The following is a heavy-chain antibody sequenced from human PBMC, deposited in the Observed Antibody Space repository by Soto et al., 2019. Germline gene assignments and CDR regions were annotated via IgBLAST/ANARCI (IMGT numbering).Heavy chain of an antibody. V-gene: IGHV5-51*01. D-gene: IGHD6-6*01. CDR2: IYPGDSDT. J-gene: IGHJ4*02. CDR1: GYSFTSYW. Sequence: RGESLKISCKGSGYSFTSYWIVWVRQMPGKGLEWMGIIYPGDSDTRYSPSFQGQVTISADKSISTAYLQWSSLKASDTAMYYCARHEESSSGDGYFDYWGQGTLVTVSS. CDR3: ARHEESSSGDGYFDY.